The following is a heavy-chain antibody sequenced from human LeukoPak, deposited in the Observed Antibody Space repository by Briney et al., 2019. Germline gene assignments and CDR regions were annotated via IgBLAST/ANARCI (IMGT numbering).Heavy chain of an antibody. CDR1: GFTFSNAW. D-gene: IGHD3-10*01. Sequence: GGSLRLSCAAPGFTFSNAWMSWVRQAPGKGLEWVGRIKSKTDGGTTDYAAPVKGRFTISRDDSKNTLYLQMNSLKTEDTAVYYCTTETLLWFGELGYWGQGTLVTVSS. V-gene: IGHV3-15*01. J-gene: IGHJ4*02. CDR3: TTETLLWFGELGY. CDR2: IKSKTDGGTT.